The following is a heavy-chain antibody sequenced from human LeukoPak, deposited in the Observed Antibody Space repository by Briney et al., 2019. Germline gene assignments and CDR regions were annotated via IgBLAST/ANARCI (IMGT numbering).Heavy chain of an antibody. CDR2: IKSKTNGATT. Sequence: GGSLRLSCAASGFTFSSYWMSWVRQAPGKGLEWVGRIKSKTNGATTDYTAPVKGRFTISRDDSENTLYLQMNSLRAEDTAVYYCAKKSASDGLFGVVTYLHYWGQGTQVTVSS. CDR1: GFTFSSYW. CDR3: AKKSASDGLFGVVTYLHY. D-gene: IGHD3-3*01. V-gene: IGHV3-15*01. J-gene: IGHJ4*02.